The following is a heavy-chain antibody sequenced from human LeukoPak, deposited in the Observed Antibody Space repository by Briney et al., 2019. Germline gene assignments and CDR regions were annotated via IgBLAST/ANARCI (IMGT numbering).Heavy chain of an antibody. Sequence: GGSLRLSCAASGLTFSNYWMDWVRQAPGKGLEWVANIKQDGSEKNYVDSVKGRFIISRDNAKNSLYLQMNSLRAEDTAVYYCAGAGYSGPYYYYGMDVWGQGTTVTVSS. V-gene: IGHV3-7*03. D-gene: IGHD4-23*01. CDR1: GLTFSNYW. CDR3: AGAGYSGPYYYYGMDV. J-gene: IGHJ6*02. CDR2: IKQDGSEK.